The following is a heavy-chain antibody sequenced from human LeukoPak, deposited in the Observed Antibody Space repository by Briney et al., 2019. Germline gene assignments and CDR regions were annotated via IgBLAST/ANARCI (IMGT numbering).Heavy chain of an antibody. V-gene: IGHV1-2*02. CDR3: ATDLLGYCSGGSCYSMGAFDI. CDR1: GYTFTGYY. CDR2: INPNSGGT. D-gene: IGHD2-15*01. Sequence: ASVKVSCKASGYTFTGYYMHWVRQAPGQGLEWMGWINPNSGGTNYAQKFQGRVTMTRDTSISTAYMELSRLRSDDTAVYYCATDLLGYCSGGSCYSMGAFDIWGQGTMVTVSS. J-gene: IGHJ3*02.